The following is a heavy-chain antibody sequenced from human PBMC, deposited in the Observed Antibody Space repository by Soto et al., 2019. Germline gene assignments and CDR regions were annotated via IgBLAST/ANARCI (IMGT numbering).Heavy chain of an antibody. J-gene: IGHJ6*02. CDR3: ARGFYGGNYYYYGMDV. D-gene: IGHD3-3*01. CDR2: INHSGST. CDR1: GGSFSGYY. V-gene: IGHV4-34*01. Sequence: SETLSLTCAVYGGSFSGYYWSWIRQPPGKGLEWIGEINHSGSTNYNPSLKSRVTISVDTSKNQFSLKLSSVTAADTAVYYCARGFYGGNYYYYGMDVWGQGTTVTVSS.